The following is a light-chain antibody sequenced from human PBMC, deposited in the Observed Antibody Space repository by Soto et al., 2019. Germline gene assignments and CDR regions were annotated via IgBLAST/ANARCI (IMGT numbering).Light chain of an antibody. V-gene: IGLV2-11*01. CDR1: SSGVGGYNY. Sequence: QSALTQPRSVSGSPGQSVTISCTGTSSGVGGYNYVSWYQQHPGKAPKLMIYDVSKRPSGVPDRFSGSKSGNTASLTISGLQADDEADYYCCSYAGSYTYVFGTGTKVTVL. CDR3: CSYAGSYTYV. CDR2: DVS. J-gene: IGLJ1*01.